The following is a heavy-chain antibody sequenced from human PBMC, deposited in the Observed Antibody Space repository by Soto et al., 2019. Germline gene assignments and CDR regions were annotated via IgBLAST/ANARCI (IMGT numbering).Heavy chain of an antibody. D-gene: IGHD2-21*01. Sequence: PMKVPCKASVYKFIRDSMTCVRPAPGKGLEWMGRISAYNGNTNYAQKLQGRVTMTTDTSTNTAYMELRSLRSDDTAVYYCARGAFCGGAPGCRDMDGWGQGTTVTVSS. V-gene: IGHV1-18*01. CDR2: ISAYNGNT. CDR1: VYKFIRDS. J-gene: IGHJ6*02. CDR3: ARGAFCGGAPGCRDMDG.